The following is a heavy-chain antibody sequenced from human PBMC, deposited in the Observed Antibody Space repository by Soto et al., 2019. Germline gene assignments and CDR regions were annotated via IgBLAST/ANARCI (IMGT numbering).Heavy chain of an antibody. CDR3: ARRTSVTGFGDYYYYGMDV. J-gene: IGHJ6*02. D-gene: IGHD3-3*01. CDR1: GYTFTSYG. V-gene: IGHV1-18*01. Sequence: GASVKVSCKASGYTFTSYGISWVRQAPGQGLEWMGWISAYNGNTNYAQKLQGRVTMTTDTSTSTAYMELRSLRSDDTAVYYCARRTSVTGFGDYYYYGMDVWGQGTTVTVSS. CDR2: ISAYNGNT.